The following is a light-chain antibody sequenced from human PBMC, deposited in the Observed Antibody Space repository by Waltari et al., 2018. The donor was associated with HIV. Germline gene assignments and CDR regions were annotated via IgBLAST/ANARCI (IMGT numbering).Light chain of an antibody. CDR3: QHRGDWYT. CDR1: KRLSNY. Sequence: IVLSQSPASLSLSPGDRATLSCRASKRLSNYLAWYQQKPGQAPRLLIYDASTRVTGIPARFRGSGSGTDFTLTISSLDPGDFAIYYCQHRGDWYTFGQGTKLEI. CDR2: DAS. V-gene: IGKV3-11*01. J-gene: IGKJ2*01.